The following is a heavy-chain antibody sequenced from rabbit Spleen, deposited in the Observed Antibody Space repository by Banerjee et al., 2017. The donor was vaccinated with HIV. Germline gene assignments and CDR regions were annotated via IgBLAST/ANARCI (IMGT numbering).Heavy chain of an antibody. D-gene: IGHD1-1*01. CDR2: IYGGSSGFT. J-gene: IGHJ6*01. CDR1: GFSFSSTYW. V-gene: IGHV1S40*01. Sequence: QSLEESGGDLVKPGASLTLTCTASGFSFSSTYWICWVRQAPGKGLEWIACIYGGSSGFTYSATWAKGRFTCSKTSSTTVTLQMTRLTAADTATYFCARDTSSSFSSYGMDLWGPGTLVTVS. CDR3: ARDTSSSFSSYGMDL.